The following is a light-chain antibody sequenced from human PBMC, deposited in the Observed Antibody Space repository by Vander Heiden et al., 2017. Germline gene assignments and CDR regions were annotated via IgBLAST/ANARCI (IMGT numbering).Light chain of an antibody. CDR1: QDIRNL. CDR2: ASS. V-gene: IGKV1-6*01. Sequence: AIQMTQSPSSLSASVGDRVTISCRASQDIRNLLHWYQQRPGKAPNLLIFASSNLQSGVPSRFSGSGSGTDFTLTISSLQPEDFATYYCLQDDTYPQLTFGGGTKVEI. CDR3: LQDDTYPQLT. J-gene: IGKJ4*01.